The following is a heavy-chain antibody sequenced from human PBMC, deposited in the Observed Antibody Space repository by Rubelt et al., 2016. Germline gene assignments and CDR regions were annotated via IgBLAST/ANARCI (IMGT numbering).Heavy chain of an antibody. D-gene: IGHD3-3*01. Sequence: QVQLVRSGAEVKEPGASIKVSCKTSGYSFKRYAISWVRQAPGQGLEWMGWISTYNGDTRYAQNFQGRVTMTTDTSTSTAYMELRSLRSEDTAVYYCARSPITIFGVVILDYWGQGTLVTVSS. CDR1: GYSFKRYA. CDR2: ISTYNGDT. V-gene: IGHV1-18*01. J-gene: IGHJ4*02. CDR3: ARSPITIFGVVILDY.